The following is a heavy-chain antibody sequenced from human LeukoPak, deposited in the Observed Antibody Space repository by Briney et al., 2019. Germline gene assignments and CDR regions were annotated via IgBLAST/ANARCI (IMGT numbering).Heavy chain of an antibody. V-gene: IGHV3-11*01. CDR1: GFTFSDYY. CDR3: ARSPDILTGYYMDV. D-gene: IGHD3-9*01. J-gene: IGHJ6*03. CDR2: ISSSGSTI. Sequence: PGGSLRLSCAASGFTFSDYYMSWIRRAPGKGLEWVSYISSSGSTIYYADSVKGRFTISRDNAKNSLYLQMNSLRAEDTAVYYCARSPDILTGYYMDVWGKGTTVTISS.